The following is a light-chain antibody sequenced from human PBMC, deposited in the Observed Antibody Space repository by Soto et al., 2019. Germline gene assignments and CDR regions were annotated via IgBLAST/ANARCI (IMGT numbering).Light chain of an antibody. J-gene: IGLJ1*01. CDR2: DVS. Sequence: QSVLTQPASVSGSPGQSITISCTGTSSDVGGYYCVSWYQQHPGKAPKLIIYDVSNRPSGVSNRFSGSKSGNTASLTISGLQAEDEADYYCSSYTSNDTPYVFGTGTKVTVL. CDR3: SSYTSNDTPYV. V-gene: IGLV2-14*03. CDR1: SSDVGGYYC.